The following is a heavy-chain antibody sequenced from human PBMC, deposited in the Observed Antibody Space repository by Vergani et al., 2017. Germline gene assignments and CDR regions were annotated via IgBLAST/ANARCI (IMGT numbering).Heavy chain of an antibody. Sequence: QLQLQESGPGLVKPSETLSLTCTVSGGSISSSSYYWGWIRQPPGKGLEWIGSIYYSGSTYYNPSLKSRVTISVDTSKNQCSLKLSSVTAADTAVYYCARDPRDGYNYWYFDLWGRGTLVTVSS. CDR1: GGSISSSSYY. CDR3: ARDPRDGYNYWYFDL. V-gene: IGHV4-39*07. CDR2: IYYSGST. J-gene: IGHJ2*01. D-gene: IGHD5-24*01.